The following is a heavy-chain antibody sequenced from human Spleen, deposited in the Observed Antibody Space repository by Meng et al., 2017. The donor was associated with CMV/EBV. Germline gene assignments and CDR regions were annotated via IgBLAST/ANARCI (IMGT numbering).Heavy chain of an antibody. CDR2: ISGSGGST. V-gene: IGHV3-23*01. CDR1: GFTFSSYA. Sequence: GESLKISCAASGFTFSSYAMSWVRQAPGKGLEWVSGISGSGGSTYYADSVKGRFTISRDNSKNTVYLQMNSLRAEDTAVYYCAKDLESAFDIWGQGTRVTVSS. CDR3: AKDLESAFDI. J-gene: IGHJ3*02.